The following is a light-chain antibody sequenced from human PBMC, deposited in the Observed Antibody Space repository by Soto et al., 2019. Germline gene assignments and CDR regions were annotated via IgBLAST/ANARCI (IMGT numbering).Light chain of an antibody. V-gene: IGKV1-5*01. CDR1: QNIDSW. Sequence: DIQMAQSPSTLSASVGDRVTITCRASQNIDSWLAWYHHKPGKAAKVLIYDASSLETGVPSRFSGSGSGTEFSLTISSLRPDDFATYYCQQYDTYPLTFGQGTKVEIK. CDR3: QQYDTYPLT. J-gene: IGKJ1*01. CDR2: DAS.